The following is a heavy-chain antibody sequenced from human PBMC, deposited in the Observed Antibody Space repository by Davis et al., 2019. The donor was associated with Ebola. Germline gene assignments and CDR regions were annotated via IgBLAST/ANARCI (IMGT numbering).Heavy chain of an antibody. Sequence: GESLKISCKGSGYSFSTYWIAWVRQMPGKGLEWMGIIYPGDSDIRYSPSFQGQVTISADKSISTAYLQWSSLKASDTAIYFCARRGTASWHLDLWGRGTLVTVSS. CDR3: ARRGTASWHLDL. CDR1: GYSFSTYW. V-gene: IGHV5-51*01. J-gene: IGHJ2*01. D-gene: IGHD1-7*01. CDR2: IYPGDSDI.